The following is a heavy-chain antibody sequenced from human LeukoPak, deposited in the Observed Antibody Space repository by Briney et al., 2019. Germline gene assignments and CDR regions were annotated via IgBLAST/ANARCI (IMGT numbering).Heavy chain of an antibody. V-gene: IGHV1-2*04. Sequence: ASVKVSCKASGYTFTGYYMHWVRQAPGQGLEWMGWINPNSGGTNYAQKFQGWVTMTRDTSISTAYMELSRLRSDDTAVYYCARGGGYSSSGDAFDIWGQGTMVTVSS. CDR1: GYTFTGYY. D-gene: IGHD6-13*01. CDR2: INPNSGGT. CDR3: ARGGGYSSSGDAFDI. J-gene: IGHJ3*02.